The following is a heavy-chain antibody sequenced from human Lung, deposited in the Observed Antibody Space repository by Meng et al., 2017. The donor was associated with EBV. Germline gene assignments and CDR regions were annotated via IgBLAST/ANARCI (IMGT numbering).Heavy chain of an antibody. CDR2: IYNVGAT. CDR3: ASDRGYLYPSDF. J-gene: IGHJ4*02. CDR1: GDSICNGYF. V-gene: IGHV4-30-4*01. Sequence: QVARREMGPGFVQPSQTLALTWPVSGDSICNGYFWSWIRQPPGKGLEWIGYIYNVGATYYNPSLRSRVSISVDMSMTRFSLKLTSVTAADTAMYYCASDRGYLYPSDFWGRGTLVTVSS. D-gene: IGHD5-18*01.